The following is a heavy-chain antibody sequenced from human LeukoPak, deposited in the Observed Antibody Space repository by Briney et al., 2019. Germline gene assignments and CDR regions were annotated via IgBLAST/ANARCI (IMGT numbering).Heavy chain of an antibody. CDR1: GGAITSHY. CDR2: ISNSGST. CDR3: GRVALVGYFSYYYMDV. J-gene: IGHJ6*03. Sequence: PSETLSLTCTVSGGAITSHYWTWIRQSPVKGLEWIGDISNSGSTSYNPSLKSRVTISIDTSKNQFSLKLSSVTAADTAVYHCGRVALVGYFSYYYMDVWGKGTTVTVSS. V-gene: IGHV4-59*11. D-gene: IGHD2-15*01.